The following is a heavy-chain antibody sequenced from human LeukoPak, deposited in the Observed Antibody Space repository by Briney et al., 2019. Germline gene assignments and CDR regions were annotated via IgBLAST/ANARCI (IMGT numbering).Heavy chain of an antibody. V-gene: IGHV3-74*01. CDR1: GFTFGDYG. Sequence: GGSLRLSCTASGFTFGDYGMSWFRQAPGKGLVWVSRISSDGTSTSYVDSVKGRFAISRDNAKNTLYLQMSSLRDEDTAVYYCARDRATNWVDPWGQGTLVTVSS. D-gene: IGHD3-10*01. J-gene: IGHJ5*02. CDR3: ARDRATNWVDP. CDR2: ISSDGTST.